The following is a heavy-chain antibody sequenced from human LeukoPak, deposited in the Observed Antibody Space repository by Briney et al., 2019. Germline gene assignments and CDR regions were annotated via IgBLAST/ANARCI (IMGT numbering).Heavy chain of an antibody. Sequence: SVKVSCTASGGTFSSYAISWVRQAPGQGLEWMGRIIPILGIANYAQKFQGRVTITADKSTSTAYMELSSLRSEDTAVYYCARHTVGGATPYFDYWGQGTLVTVSS. J-gene: IGHJ4*02. D-gene: IGHD1-26*01. V-gene: IGHV1-69*04. CDR3: ARHTVGGATPYFDY. CDR2: IIPILGIA. CDR1: GGTFSSYA.